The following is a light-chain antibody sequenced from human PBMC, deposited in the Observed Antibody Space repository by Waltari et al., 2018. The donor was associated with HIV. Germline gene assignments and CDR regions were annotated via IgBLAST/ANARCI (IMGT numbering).Light chain of an antibody. CDR2: RNN. CDR3: AAWNDSLSGYV. J-gene: IGLJ1*01. CDR1: SSNIGRNY. Sequence: QSVLTQPPSASGTPGQRVTISCSGSSSNIGRNYVSWYQHFPGTAPKRLIYRNNQRPSGVPDRISGSKSGTSASLAISGLRSEDEADYYCAAWNDSLSGYVFGTGTKVTV. V-gene: IGLV1-47*01.